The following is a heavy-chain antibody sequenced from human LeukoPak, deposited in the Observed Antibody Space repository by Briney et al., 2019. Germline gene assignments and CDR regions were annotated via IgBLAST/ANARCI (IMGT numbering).Heavy chain of an antibody. CDR2: IYYSGST. V-gene: IGHV4-59*08. CDR1: GGSISSYY. CDR3: ARHAGSYYYYYGMDV. J-gene: IGHJ6*02. Sequence: SETLSLTCTVSGGSISSYYWSWIRQPPGKGLEWIGYIYYSGSTNYNPSLKSRVTISVDTSKNQFSLKLSSVTAADTAVYYCARHAGSYYYYYGMDVWGQGTTVTPSS. D-gene: IGHD1-26*01.